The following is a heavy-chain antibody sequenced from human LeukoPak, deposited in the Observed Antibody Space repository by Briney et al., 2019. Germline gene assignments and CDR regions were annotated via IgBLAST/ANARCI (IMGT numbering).Heavy chain of an antibody. CDR3: AKPYYRSGTGGFDS. D-gene: IGHD3-3*01. V-gene: IGHV4-34*01. Sequence: PSETLSLTCAVYGGSFSGYYWSWIRQPPGKGLEWIGEINHSGSTNYNPSLKSRVTISVDTSKNQFSLKLSSVTAADTAVYYCAKPYYRSGTGGFDSWGQGTLVTVSS. J-gene: IGHJ4*02. CDR1: GGSFSGYY. CDR2: INHSGST.